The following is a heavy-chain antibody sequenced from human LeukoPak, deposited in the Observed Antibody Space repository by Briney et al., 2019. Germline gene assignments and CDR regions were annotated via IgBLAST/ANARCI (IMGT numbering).Heavy chain of an antibody. D-gene: IGHD1-1*01. CDR2: ISSSGSTI. CDR3: ASLIAWNWNGVPWFDP. Sequence: GGSLRLSCAASGFTFSSYEMNWVRQAPGKGLEWVSYISSSGSTIYYADSVKGRFTISRDNAKNSLYLQMNSLRAEGTAVYYCASLIAWNWNGVPWFDPWGQGTLVTVSS. CDR1: GFTFSSYE. J-gene: IGHJ5*02. V-gene: IGHV3-48*03.